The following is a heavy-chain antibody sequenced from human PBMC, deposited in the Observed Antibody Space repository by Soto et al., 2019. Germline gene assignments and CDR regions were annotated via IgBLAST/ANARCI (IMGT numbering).Heavy chain of an antibody. V-gene: IGHV1-18*01. Sequence: ASVKVSCKASGYTFTSYGISWVRQAPGQGLEWMGWISAYNGNTNYAQKLQGRVTMTTGTSTSTAYMELRSLRSDDTAVYYCARGKDDILTGYFDYWGQGTLVTVSS. J-gene: IGHJ4*02. CDR2: ISAYNGNT. D-gene: IGHD3-9*01. CDR3: ARGKDDILTGYFDY. CDR1: GYTFTSYG.